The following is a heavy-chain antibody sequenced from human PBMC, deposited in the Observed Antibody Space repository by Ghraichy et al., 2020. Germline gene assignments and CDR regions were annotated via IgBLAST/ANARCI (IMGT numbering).Heavy chain of an antibody. D-gene: IGHD5-18*01. CDR1: GGSISSYY. J-gene: IGHJ4*02. V-gene: IGHV4-59*01. CDR3: ARDIRDSYGYSVSVA. Sequence: SETLSLTCTVSGGSISSYYWSWIRQPPGKGLEWIGYIYYSGSTNYNPSLKSRVTISVDTSKNQFSLKLSSVTAADTAVYYCARDIRDSYGYSVSVAWGQGTLVTVSS. CDR2: IYYSGST.